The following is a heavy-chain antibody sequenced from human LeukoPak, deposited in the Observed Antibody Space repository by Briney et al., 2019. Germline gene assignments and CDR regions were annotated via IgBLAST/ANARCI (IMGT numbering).Heavy chain of an antibody. D-gene: IGHD6-6*01. V-gene: IGHV3-23*01. J-gene: IGHJ5*02. Sequence: GGSLRLSCAASGFTFSSYAMSWVRQAPGKGLEWVSAISGSGGSTYYADSVKGRFTISRDNSKNTLYLQMNSLRAEDTAVYYCAKCRWYSSSSGLSTWGQGTLVTVSS. CDR3: AKCRWYSSSSGLST. CDR2: ISGSGGST. CDR1: GFTFSSYA.